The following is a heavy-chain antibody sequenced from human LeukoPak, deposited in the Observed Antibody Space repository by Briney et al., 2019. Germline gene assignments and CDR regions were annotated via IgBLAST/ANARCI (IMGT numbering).Heavy chain of an antibody. V-gene: IGHV3-23*01. CDR3: ARRPRDSSGYYLGAFHA. D-gene: IGHD3-22*01. J-gene: IGHJ3*01. CDR1: GFTFSSYE. Sequence: GALRLSCAASGFTFSSYEMNWVRQAPGKGLDWVSVIGASGADTYYADSVKGRFTISRDNAKNTLYLHMRSLRAEDTAVYFCARRPRDSSGYYLGAFHAWGQGTTVTVSS. CDR2: IGASGADT.